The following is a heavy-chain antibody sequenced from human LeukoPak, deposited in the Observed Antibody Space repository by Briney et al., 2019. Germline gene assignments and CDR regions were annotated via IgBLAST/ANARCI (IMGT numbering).Heavy chain of an antibody. Sequence: SETLSLACTVSGGSISSYYWSWIRQPPGKGLEWIGYIYYSGSTNYNPSLKSRVTISVDTSKNQFSLKLSSVTAADTAVYYCARWPSYYYDSSGYPDNWFDPWGQGTLVTVSP. D-gene: IGHD3-22*01. CDR1: GGSISSYY. CDR3: ARWPSYYYDSSGYPDNWFDP. V-gene: IGHV4-59*08. CDR2: IYYSGST. J-gene: IGHJ5*02.